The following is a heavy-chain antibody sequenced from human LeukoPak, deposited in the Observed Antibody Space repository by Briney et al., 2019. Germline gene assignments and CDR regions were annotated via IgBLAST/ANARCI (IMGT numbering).Heavy chain of an antibody. CDR1: GFTFSNYY. J-gene: IGHJ4*02. V-gene: IGHV3-74*01. Sequence: QPGGSLRLSCAASGFTFSNYYLHWVRQVPGKGLEWVSRTSGDGTTTTYADSVKGRFTISRDNAKSTLFLQMNSLTGEDTALYFCARVGYCNNSGCFSIFDYWGRGALVTVSS. CDR2: TSGDGTTT. D-gene: IGHD6-19*01. CDR3: ARVGYCNNSGCFSIFDY.